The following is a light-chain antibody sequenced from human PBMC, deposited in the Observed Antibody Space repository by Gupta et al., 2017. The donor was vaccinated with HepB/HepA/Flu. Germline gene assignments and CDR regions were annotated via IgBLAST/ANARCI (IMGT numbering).Light chain of an antibody. CDR1: SLRSFY. CDR3: NSRDSSGNHLV. Sequence: SSELTQDAAVSVALGQKGRVTCQRDSLRSFYASWYQQKPGQAPVLVIYGKNNRPSGIPDRFSGSSSGNTASLTITGAQAEDEADYYCNSRDSSGNHLVFGGGTKLTVL. V-gene: IGLV3-19*01. J-gene: IGLJ2*01. CDR2: GKN.